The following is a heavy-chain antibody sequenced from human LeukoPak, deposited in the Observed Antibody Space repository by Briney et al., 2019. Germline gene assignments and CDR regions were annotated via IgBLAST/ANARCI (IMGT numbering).Heavy chain of an antibody. J-gene: IGHJ4*02. V-gene: IGHV3-7*01. Sequence: GGSLRLSCAASGFTFSDYWVSWLRQAPGKGLEWVAHTNEHGSDSYYVDSVKGRFTISRDNAKNSPYLQMNSLRVEDTAVYYCASWRAISSEANWGQGTLVTVSS. D-gene: IGHD6-6*01. CDR2: TNEHGSDS. CDR3: ASWRAISSEAN. CDR1: GFTFSDYW.